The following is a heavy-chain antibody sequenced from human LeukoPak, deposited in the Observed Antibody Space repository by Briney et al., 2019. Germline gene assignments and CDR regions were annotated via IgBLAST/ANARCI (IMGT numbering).Heavy chain of an antibody. CDR3: ARRITIFGVVILNWYFDL. CDR2: IIPILGIA. J-gene: IGHJ2*01. D-gene: IGHD3-3*01. CDR1: GGTFSSYA. Sequence: ASVKVSCKASGGTFSSYAISWVRQAPGQGLAWVGRIIPILGIANYAQKFQGRVTITADKSTSTAYMELSSLRSEDTAVYYCARRITIFGVVILNWYFDLWGRGTLVTVSS. V-gene: IGHV1-69*04.